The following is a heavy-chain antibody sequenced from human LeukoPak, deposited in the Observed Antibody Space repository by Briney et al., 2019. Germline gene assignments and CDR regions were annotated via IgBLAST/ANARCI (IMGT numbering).Heavy chain of an antibody. CDR1: GFTFSSYW. Sequence: PGGSLRLSCAASGFTFSSYWMSWVRQAPRKGLEWVANIKQDGSEKYYVDSVKGRFTISRDNAKNSLYLQMNSLRAEDTAVYYCASSGAVVPAASTSQYTKDYWGQGTLVTVSS. CDR3: ASSGAVVPAASTSQYTKDY. J-gene: IGHJ4*02. D-gene: IGHD2-2*01. V-gene: IGHV3-7*01. CDR2: IKQDGSEK.